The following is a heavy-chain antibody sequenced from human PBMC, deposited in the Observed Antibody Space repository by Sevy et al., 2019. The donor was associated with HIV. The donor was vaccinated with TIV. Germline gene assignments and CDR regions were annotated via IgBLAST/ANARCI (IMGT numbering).Heavy chain of an antibody. CDR3: ARDEVTVAGNYYFDY. D-gene: IGHD6-19*01. CDR2: SYSGGST. Sequence: GGSLRLSCAASGFTVSSNYMSWVRQAPGKGLEWDSVSYSGGSTYYADSVKGRFTISRDNSKNTLYLEMKSLRAEDTAVYYCARDEVTVAGNYYFDYWGQGTLVTVSS. J-gene: IGHJ4*02. CDR1: GFTVSSNY. V-gene: IGHV3-53*01.